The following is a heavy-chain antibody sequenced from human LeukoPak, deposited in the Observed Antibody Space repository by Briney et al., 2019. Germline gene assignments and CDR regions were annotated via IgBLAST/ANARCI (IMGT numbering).Heavy chain of an antibody. Sequence: ASVKVSCKVSGYTLTELSMHWVRQAPGQGLEWMGWINPNSGGTNYAQKFRGRVTMTRDTSISTAYMELSRLRSDDTAVYYCARAMTDSSSWYSPYYYYMDVWGKGTTVTVSS. CDR1: GYTLTELS. V-gene: IGHV1-2*02. CDR3: ARAMTDSSSWYSPYYYYMDV. D-gene: IGHD6-13*01. CDR2: INPNSGGT. J-gene: IGHJ6*03.